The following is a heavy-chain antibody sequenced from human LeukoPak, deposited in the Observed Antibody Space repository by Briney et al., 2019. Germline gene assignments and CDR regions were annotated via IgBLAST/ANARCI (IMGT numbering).Heavy chain of an antibody. CDR3: ARGYPNDSSGPSLEGIYFDY. Sequence: PSETLSLTCAVYGGSFSGYYWSWIRQPPGKGLEGIGEINHSGSTNYNPSLKSRVTISVDTSKNQFSLKLSSVTAADTAVYYCARGYPNDSSGPSLEGIYFDYWGQGTLVTVSS. CDR1: GGSFSGYY. V-gene: IGHV4-34*01. CDR2: INHSGST. J-gene: IGHJ4*02. D-gene: IGHD3-22*01.